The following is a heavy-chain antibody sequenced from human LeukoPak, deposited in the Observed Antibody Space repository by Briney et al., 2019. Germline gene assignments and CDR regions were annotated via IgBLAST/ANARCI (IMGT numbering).Heavy chain of an antibody. CDR2: IKQDGSEK. Sequence: SGGSLRLSCAASGFTFSSYWMGWVRQAPGKGLEWVANIKQDGSEKYYVDSVKGRFTISRANAKNSLYLQMNSLRVEDTAVYYCARDFMAPRPNFDYWGQGTLVTVSS. CDR3: ARDFMAPRPNFDY. J-gene: IGHJ4*02. V-gene: IGHV3-7*01. D-gene: IGHD6-6*01. CDR1: GFTFSSYW.